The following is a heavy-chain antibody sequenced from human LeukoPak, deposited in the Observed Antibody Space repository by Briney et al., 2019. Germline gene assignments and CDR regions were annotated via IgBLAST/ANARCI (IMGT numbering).Heavy chain of an antibody. J-gene: IGHJ4*02. CDR1: GFTFSSYA. CDR3: AKGSCSSTSSRIDY. Sequence: GGSLRLSCAASGFTFSSYAMSWLRQAPGKGLEWVSAISGSGGSTYYADSVKGRFTISRDNSKNTLYLQMNSLRAEDTAVYYCAKGSCSSTSSRIDYWGQGTLVTVSS. CDR2: ISGSGGST. D-gene: IGHD2-2*01. V-gene: IGHV3-23*01.